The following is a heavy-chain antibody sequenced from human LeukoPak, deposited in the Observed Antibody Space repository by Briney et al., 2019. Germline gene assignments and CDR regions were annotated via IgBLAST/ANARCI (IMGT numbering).Heavy chain of an antibody. CDR3: TTWSRPGGYFRGWYLDL. CDR2: FDPEDGET. CDR1: GYTLTDLS. J-gene: IGHJ2*01. D-gene: IGHD3-22*01. V-gene: IGHV1-24*01. Sequence: ASVKVSCKVSGYTLTDLSMHWVRQAPGKGLEWMGGFDPEDGETIYAQKFQGRVTMTADTSTDTAYMELSSLKSEDTAVYYCTTWSRPGGYFRGWYLDLWGRGTLVTVSS.